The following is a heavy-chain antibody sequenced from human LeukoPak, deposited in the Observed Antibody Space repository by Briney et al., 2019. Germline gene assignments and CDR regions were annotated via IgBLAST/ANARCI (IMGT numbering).Heavy chain of an antibody. V-gene: IGHV4-4*02. Sequence: PGGSLRLSCAASGFTFSSYSMNWVRQPPGKGLEWIGEIYHSGSTNYNPSLKSRVTISVDKSKNQFSLKLSSVTAADTAVYYCARGVVVAAYNWFDPWGQGTLVTVSS. CDR2: IYHSGST. D-gene: IGHD2-15*01. J-gene: IGHJ5*02. CDR3: ARGVVVAAYNWFDP. CDR1: GFTFSSYSM.